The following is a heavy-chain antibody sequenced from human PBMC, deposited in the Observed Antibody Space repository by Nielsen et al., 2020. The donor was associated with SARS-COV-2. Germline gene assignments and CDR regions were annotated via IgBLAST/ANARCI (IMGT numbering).Heavy chain of an antibody. Sequence: SVKVSCKASGFTFTSSAVQWVRQARGQRLEWIGWIVVGSGNTNYAQKFQERVTITRVMSTSTAYMELSSLRSEDTAVYYCAATTTAHYYYYGMDVWGQGTTVTVSS. CDR1: GFTFTSSA. CDR3: AATTTAHYYYYGMDV. CDR2: IVVGSGNT. J-gene: IGHJ6*02. V-gene: IGHV1-58*01. D-gene: IGHD4-11*01.